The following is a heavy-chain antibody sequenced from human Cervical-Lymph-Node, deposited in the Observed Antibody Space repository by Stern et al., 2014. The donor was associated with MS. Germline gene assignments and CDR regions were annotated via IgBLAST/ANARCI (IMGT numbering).Heavy chain of an antibody. D-gene: IGHD3-3*01. CDR2: IIPMFDTA. V-gene: IGHV1-69*01. CDR1: GGIFSNYA. Sequence: VHLVESGAEVKKPGSSVKVSCKTSGGIFSNYAFNWVRQAPGQGPEWMGGIIPMFDTADYAQNFQGRVTITADESTNTTYMELSSLKSEDTALYYCARGSVYYDFWTTNYGHFQFWGQGTLVTVSS. J-gene: IGHJ4*01. CDR3: ARGSVYYDFWTTNYGHFQF.